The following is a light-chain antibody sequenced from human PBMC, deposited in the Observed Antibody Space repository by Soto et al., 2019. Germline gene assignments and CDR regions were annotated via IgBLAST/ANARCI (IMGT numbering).Light chain of an antibody. V-gene: IGKV3-20*01. Sequence: VLPQSPDTLSLSPGDRATLSCRASQSVRSTFLAWYQQKPGQAPRLLIYGASNRAAGIPERFSGSASGTEFTLTISRLEPDDSAVYYCQQYGGSLTYTFGQGTKLEI. CDR2: GAS. CDR1: QSVRSTF. CDR3: QQYGGSLTYT. J-gene: IGKJ2*01.